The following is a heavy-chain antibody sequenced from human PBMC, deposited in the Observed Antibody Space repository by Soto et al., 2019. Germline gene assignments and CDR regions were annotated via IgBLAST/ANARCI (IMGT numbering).Heavy chain of an antibody. J-gene: IGHJ4*02. V-gene: IGHV3-33*01. CDR2: IWYDGSNK. D-gene: IGHD6-13*01. CDR1: GFTFSSYG. Sequence: GGSLRLSCAASGFTFSSYGMHWVRQAPGKGLEWVAVIWYDGSNKYYADSVKGRFTISRDNSKNTLYLQMNSLRAEDTAVYYCARDDSSSWYDVGGGTFVYWGQGTLVTVSS. CDR3: ARDDSSSWYDVGGGTFVY.